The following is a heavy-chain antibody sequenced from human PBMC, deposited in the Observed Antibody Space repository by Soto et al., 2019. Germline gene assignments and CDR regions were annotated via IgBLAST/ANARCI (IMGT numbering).Heavy chain of an antibody. V-gene: IGHV4-4*02. CDR1: GGSIRSFNW. Sequence: QVQLQESGPGLVKPSGTLSLTCAVSGGSIRSFNWWSWVRQSPGKGLEWLGEIHHSGSTNYNVSLKSRVTISVDKSKNQFSLKLSSVTAADTAVYYCAKSGVGYSGYAPDHWGQGTLVTVSS. CDR2: IHHSGST. CDR3: AKSGVGYSGYAPDH. D-gene: IGHD5-12*01. J-gene: IGHJ5*02.